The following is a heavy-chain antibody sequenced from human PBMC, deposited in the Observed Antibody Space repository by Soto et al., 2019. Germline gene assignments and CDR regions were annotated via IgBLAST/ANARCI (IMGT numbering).Heavy chain of an antibody. CDR1: GAPFSGYY. J-gene: IGHJ4*02. V-gene: IGHV4-34*01. Sequence: KPSETLSLTCAVYGAPFSGYYWTWIRQPPGKGLERIGEINHTGSTKYNPSLKSRVTISLDTSKNQFSLKLLSVTTADTAVYFCAAGEASSRNLAPYYLDFWGQGTLVTVSS. CDR2: INHTGST. CDR3: AAGEASSRNLAPYYLDF. D-gene: IGHD6-13*01.